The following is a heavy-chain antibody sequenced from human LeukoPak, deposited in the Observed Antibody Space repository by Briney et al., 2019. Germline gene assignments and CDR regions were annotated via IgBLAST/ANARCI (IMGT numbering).Heavy chain of an antibody. J-gene: IGHJ4*02. V-gene: IGHV3-21*01. Sequence: GGSLRLSCAASGFTFSSYSMNGVRQAPGKGLEWGSCISSSSSDIYYADSVKGGFTISRDNAKNSLYLQMNSLRAEDTAVYYCARGGDTAMAAFDYWGQGTLVTVSS. CDR1: GFTFSSYS. D-gene: IGHD5-18*01. CDR2: ISSSSSDI. CDR3: ARGGDTAMAAFDY.